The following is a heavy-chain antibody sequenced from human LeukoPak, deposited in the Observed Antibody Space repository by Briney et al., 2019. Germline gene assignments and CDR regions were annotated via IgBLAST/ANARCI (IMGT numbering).Heavy chain of an antibody. J-gene: IGHJ6*03. CDR3: ARGLYYIDV. Sequence: GGALLLSCSASGFTFITHTMAWGRQAPGKGREWGSYISGSTSVIYYADSVKGRFTISRDNAKNSLYLQMNSLRTEDTAIYYCARGLYYIDVWGNGTAVTVS. V-gene: IGHV3-48*01. CDR2: ISGSTSVI. CDR1: GFTFITHT.